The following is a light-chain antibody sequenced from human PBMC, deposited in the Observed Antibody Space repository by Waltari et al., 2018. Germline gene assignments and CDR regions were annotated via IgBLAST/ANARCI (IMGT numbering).Light chain of an antibody. J-gene: IGLJ2*01. CDR3: SSYEGSNNL. CDR1: RRDVVGYNY. CDR2: EVS. V-gene: IGLV2-8*01. Sequence: QSARTQPPSASGSPGQSVTISCTGTRRDVVGYNYVSWYQQHPGKAPKLMIYEVSKRPSGVPDRFSGSKSGNTASLTVSGLQAEDEADYYCSSYEGSNNLFGGGTKLTVL.